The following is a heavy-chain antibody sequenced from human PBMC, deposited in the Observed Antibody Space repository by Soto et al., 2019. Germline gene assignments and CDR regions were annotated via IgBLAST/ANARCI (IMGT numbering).Heavy chain of an antibody. CDR3: ARDPQNTDYVLLWFGELSSYYYYGMDV. Sequence: GASVKVSCKASGYTFTSYAMHWVRQAPGQGLEWMGWISAYNGNTNYAQKLQGRVTMTTDTSTSTAYMELRSLRSDDTAVYYCARDPQNTDYVLLWFGELSSYYYYGMDVWGQGTTVKVSS. J-gene: IGHJ6*02. V-gene: IGHV1-18*01. CDR1: GYTFTSYA. D-gene: IGHD3-10*01. CDR2: ISAYNGNT.